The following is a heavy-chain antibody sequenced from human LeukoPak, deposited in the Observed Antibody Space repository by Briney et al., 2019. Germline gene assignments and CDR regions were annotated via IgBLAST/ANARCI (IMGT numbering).Heavy chain of an antibody. CDR2: IYTSGST. J-gene: IGHJ4*02. D-gene: IGHD3-10*01. V-gene: IGHV4-4*07. CDR1: GGSISSYY. Sequence: SETLSLTCTVSGGSISSYYWSWIRQPAGKGLEWIGRIYTSGSTNYNPSLKSRVTISVDTSKNQFSLKLSSVTAADTAVYYCARQAELWFGGNFDYWGQGTLVTVSS. CDR3: ARQAELWFGGNFDY.